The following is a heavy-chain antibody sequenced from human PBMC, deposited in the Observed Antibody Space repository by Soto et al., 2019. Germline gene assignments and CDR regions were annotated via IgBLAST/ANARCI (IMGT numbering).Heavy chain of an antibody. D-gene: IGHD4-17*01. CDR2: IWYDGSNK. CDR1: GFTFSSYG. V-gene: IGHV3-33*01. J-gene: IGHJ6*02. CDR3: AREANYGDYGYYYYYGMDV. Sequence: QVQLVESGGGVVQPGRSLRLSCAASGFTFSSYGMHWVRQAPGKGLEWVAGIWYDGSNKYYADSVKGRFTISRDNSKNTLYLQMNSLRAEDTAVYYCAREANYGDYGYYYYYGMDVWGQGTTVTVSS.